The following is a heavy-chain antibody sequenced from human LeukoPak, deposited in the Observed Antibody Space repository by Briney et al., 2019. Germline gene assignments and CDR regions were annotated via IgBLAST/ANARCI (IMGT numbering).Heavy chain of an antibody. Sequence: GGSLRLSCAAPGFTFSSYAMSWVRQAPGKGLEWVSRISGSGGSTYYADSVKGRFTISRDNYKNTLYLQMNSLRAEDTAVYYCAKDYDSSGYYPDYWGQGTLVTVSS. D-gene: IGHD3-22*01. J-gene: IGHJ4*02. V-gene: IGHV3-23*01. CDR2: ISGSGGST. CDR3: AKDYDSSGYYPDY. CDR1: GFTFSSYA.